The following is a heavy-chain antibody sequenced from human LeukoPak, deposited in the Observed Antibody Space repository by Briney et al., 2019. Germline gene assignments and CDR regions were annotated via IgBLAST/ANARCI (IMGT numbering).Heavy chain of an antibody. J-gene: IGHJ4*02. CDR3: ASTGYSYGLVDY. D-gene: IGHD5-18*01. CDR1: GGSISSGDYY. CDR2: IYYSGST. Sequence: SETLSLTCTVSGGSISSGDYYWSWIRQPPGKGLEWIGYIYYSGSTYYNPSLKSRVTISVGTSKNQFSLKLSSVTAADTAVYYCASTGYSYGLVDYWGQGTLVTVSS. V-gene: IGHV4-30-4*01.